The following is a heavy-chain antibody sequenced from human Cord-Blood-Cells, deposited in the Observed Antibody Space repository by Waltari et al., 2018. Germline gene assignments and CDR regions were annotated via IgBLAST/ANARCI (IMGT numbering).Heavy chain of an antibody. CDR1: GGSISSYY. D-gene: IGHD3-3*01. Sequence: QVQLQESGPGLVKPSETLSLTCTVSGGSISSYYWSWIRQPAGKGLEWIGRTYTSGGTNHNPALKSRVTMSVDTSKNQFSLKLSSVTAADTAVYYCARDCTIFPYYYYYYMDVWGKGTTVTVSS. V-gene: IGHV4-4*07. CDR2: TYTSGGT. J-gene: IGHJ6*03. CDR3: ARDCTIFPYYYYYYMDV.